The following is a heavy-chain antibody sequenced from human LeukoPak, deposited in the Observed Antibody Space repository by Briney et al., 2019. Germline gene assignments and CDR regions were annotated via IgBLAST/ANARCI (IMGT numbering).Heavy chain of an antibody. J-gene: IGHJ4*02. V-gene: IGHV3-7*01. CDR2: IKQDGSEK. CDR1: GFTFSSYW. D-gene: IGHD1-26*01. CDR3: ARDWWELNHADY. Sequence: SGGSLRLSCAASGFTFSSYWMSWVRQAPGKGREWVANIKQDGSEKYYVDSVKGRFTIPRDNAKNSLYLQMNSLRAEDTAVYYCARDWWELNHADYWGQGTLVTVSS.